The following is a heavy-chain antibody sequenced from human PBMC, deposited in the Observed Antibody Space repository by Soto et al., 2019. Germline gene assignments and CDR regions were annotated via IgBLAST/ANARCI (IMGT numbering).Heavy chain of an antibody. V-gene: IGHV4-39*01. CDR2: FVIGGHN. J-gene: IGHJ5*02. Sequence: ETRSDHWIGTSGLISPSTCHWCWTRQQQRKGLEWIASFVIGGHNYYHPSLKSRVAMSLDTSKNQFSLRLSSVTAADTAVYYCASLVQANGVITQDNWLAPWGQGTRIT. D-gene: IGHD3-10*01. CDR3: ASLVQANGVITQDNWLAP. CDR1: SGLISPSTCH.